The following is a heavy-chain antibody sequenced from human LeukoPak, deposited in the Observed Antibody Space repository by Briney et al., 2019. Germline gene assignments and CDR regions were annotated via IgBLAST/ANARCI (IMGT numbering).Heavy chain of an antibody. V-gene: IGHV3-66*01. CDR1: GFTVSDNG. Sequence: GGSLTLSCAASGFTVSDNGMNWVRPAPGKGLEWVSIIYSGGTTYYADSVKGRFTISRDNSKNTVYLQMNSLRAEDTAVYYCARDVGALFDYWGQGTLVTVSS. J-gene: IGHJ4*02. CDR3: ARDVGALFDY. D-gene: IGHD1-26*01. CDR2: IYSGGTT.